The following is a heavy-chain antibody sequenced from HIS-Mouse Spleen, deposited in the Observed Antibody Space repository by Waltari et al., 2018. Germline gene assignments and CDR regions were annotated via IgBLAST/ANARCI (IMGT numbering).Heavy chain of an antibody. V-gene: IGHV4-34*01. CDR2: INHSGST. J-gene: IGHJ4*02. CDR1: GGSFCCYY. D-gene: IGHD6-13*01. Sequence: QVQLQQWGAGLLKPSETLSLTCAVYGGSFCCYYWSWIRQPPGKGLEWIGEINHSGSTNYNPSLKSRVTISVDTSKNQFSLKLSSVTAADTAVYYCARVNSSFDYWGQGTLVTVSS. CDR3: ARVNSSFDY.